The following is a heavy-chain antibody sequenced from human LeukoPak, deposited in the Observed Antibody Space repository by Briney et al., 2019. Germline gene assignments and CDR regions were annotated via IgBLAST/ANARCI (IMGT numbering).Heavy chain of an antibody. Sequence: AGGSLRLSCAVSGFTFSSYTMHWVRQAPGKGLEWVAVMSYDGSNKYYADSVKGRFTISRDNAKNTLYLQMNSLRAEDTAVYYCARGSSETRTRIDYWGQGTLVTVSS. CDR1: GFTFSSYT. D-gene: IGHD2-2*01. J-gene: IGHJ4*02. CDR2: MSYDGSNK. CDR3: ARGSSETRTRIDY. V-gene: IGHV3-30*04.